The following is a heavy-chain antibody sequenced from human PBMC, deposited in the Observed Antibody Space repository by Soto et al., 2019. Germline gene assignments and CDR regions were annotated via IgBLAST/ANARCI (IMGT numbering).Heavy chain of an antibody. J-gene: IGHJ4*02. Sequence: SETLSLTCTVSGGSISSYYWSWIRQPPGKGLEWIGYIYYSGSTYYNPSLKSRVTVSVDTSKNQFSLKLSSVTAADTAVYYCASGYSSGWSPKIFDYWGQGTLVTVS. CDR2: IYYSGST. CDR3: ASGYSSGWSPKIFDY. D-gene: IGHD6-19*01. CDR1: GGSISSYY. V-gene: IGHV4-59*12.